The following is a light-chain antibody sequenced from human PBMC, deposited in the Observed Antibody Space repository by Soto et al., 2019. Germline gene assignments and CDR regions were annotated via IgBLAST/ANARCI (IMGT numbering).Light chain of an antibody. J-gene: IGLJ1*01. CDR3: SSYTSTSTYV. CDR2: EVT. V-gene: IGLV2-18*02. Sequence: QSVLTQPPSVSGSPGQSVSISCHGTSSDVGSYNRVSWYQQPPGTAPKLIIYEVTKRPSGVPDRFAGSKSGNSASLTISGLQAEDEADYYCSSYTSTSTYVFGTGTKVTVL. CDR1: SSDVGSYNR.